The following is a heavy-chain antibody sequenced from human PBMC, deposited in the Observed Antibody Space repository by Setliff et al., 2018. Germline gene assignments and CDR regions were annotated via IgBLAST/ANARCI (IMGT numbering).Heavy chain of an antibody. V-gene: IGHV4-39*01. CDR2: IFYDGKS. CDR3: ARQMSPPGMARARGFNWFDP. CDR1: GGPISSSSYY. Sequence: SETLSLTCSASGGPISSSSYYWVWNRQPPGKGLEWNGAIFYDGKSYYNPSLKGRAAMSVDKSKNVFSLKLRSVTAADTSVYYCARQMSPPGMARARGFNWFDPWGQGTQVTVSS. D-gene: IGHD3-10*01. J-gene: IGHJ5*02.